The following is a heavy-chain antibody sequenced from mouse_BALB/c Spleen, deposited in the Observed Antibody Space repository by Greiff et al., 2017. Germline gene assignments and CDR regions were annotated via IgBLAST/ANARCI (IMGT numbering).Heavy chain of an antibody. D-gene: IGHD2-10*02. CDR3: ARRYGNYVGYFDV. CDR2: IWGDGST. Sequence: QVQLKESGPGLVAPSQSLSITCTVSGFSLTGYGVNWVRQPPGKGLEWLGMIWGDGSTDYNSALKSRLSISKDNSKSQVFLKMNSLQTDDTARYYCARRYGNYVGYFDVWGAGTTVTVSS. V-gene: IGHV2-6-7*01. J-gene: IGHJ1*01. CDR1: GFSLTGYG.